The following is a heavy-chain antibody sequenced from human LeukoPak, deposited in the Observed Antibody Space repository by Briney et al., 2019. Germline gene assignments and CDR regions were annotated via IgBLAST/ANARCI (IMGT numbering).Heavy chain of an antibody. Sequence: SVKVSCKASGGTFSSYAISWVRQAPGQGLEWMGGIIPIFGTANYAQKFQGRVTITADESTSTAYMELRSLRSDDTAVYYCARYSLSFSSSWHYYFDYWGQGTLVTVSS. D-gene: IGHD6-13*01. V-gene: IGHV1-69*13. J-gene: IGHJ4*02. CDR1: GGTFSSYA. CDR3: ARYSLSFSSSWHYYFDY. CDR2: IIPIFGTA.